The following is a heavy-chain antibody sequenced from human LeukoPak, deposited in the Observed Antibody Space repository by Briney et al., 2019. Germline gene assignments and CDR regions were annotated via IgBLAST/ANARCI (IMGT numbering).Heavy chain of an antibody. J-gene: IGHJ4*02. V-gene: IGHV1-2*06. CDR3: ASFDFWSGYYTHSFDY. D-gene: IGHD3-3*01. Sequence: ASVKVSCKASGYTFTGYYMHWVRQAPGQGLEWMGRVNPNSGGTNYAQKFQGRVTMTRDTSISTAYMELSRLRSDDTAVYYCASFDFWSGYYTHSFDYWGQGTLVTVSS. CDR1: GYTFTGYY. CDR2: VNPNSGGT.